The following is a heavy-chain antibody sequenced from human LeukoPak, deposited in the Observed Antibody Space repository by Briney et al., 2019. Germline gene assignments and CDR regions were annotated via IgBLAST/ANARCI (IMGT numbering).Heavy chain of an antibody. Sequence: GGSLRLSCAASGFTFSNYGMHWVRQAPGKGLVWVSHINSDGSSTSYADSVKRRFTISRDNAKNTLYLQMNSLRAEDTAVYYCARNPLFTIFGVLTAAFYFYYMDVWGKGTTVTVSS. CDR1: GFTFSNYG. V-gene: IGHV3-74*01. J-gene: IGHJ6*03. CDR3: ARNPLFTIFGVLTAAFYFYYMDV. D-gene: IGHD3-3*01. CDR2: INSDGSST.